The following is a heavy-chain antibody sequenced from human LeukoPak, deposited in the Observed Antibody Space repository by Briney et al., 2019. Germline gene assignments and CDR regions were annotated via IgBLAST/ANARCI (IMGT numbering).Heavy chain of an antibody. CDR2: IYYSGSP. V-gene: IGHV4-59*01. CDR1: GGSINSYY. J-gene: IGHJ4*02. CDR3: ARDTYYYDSSGYSNFDY. D-gene: IGHD3-22*01. Sequence: SETLSLTCTVAGGSINSYYWSWIRQPPGKGLEWIGYIYYSGSPNYNPSLKSRVTISVDTSKNQFSLILTSVTAADTAVYYCARDTYYYDSSGYSNFDYWGQGTLVTVSS.